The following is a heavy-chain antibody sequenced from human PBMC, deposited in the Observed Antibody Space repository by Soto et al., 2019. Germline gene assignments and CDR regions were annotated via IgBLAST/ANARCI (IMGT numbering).Heavy chain of an antibody. V-gene: IGHV3-30-3*01. CDR2: ISYDGTNK. CDR1: GFPFSPYT. CDR3: ARGVGFCGGDCYEGGVDY. Sequence: QVQLVESGGGVVQPGRSLGLSCEVSGFPFSPYTMHWVRQGPGKGLEWVAVISYDGTNKYYAASVKGRFTISRDNSKNTLDLQMNSLRPEDTSVYYCARGVGFCGGDCYEGGVDYWGQGTLVTVSS. J-gene: IGHJ4*02. D-gene: IGHD2-21*02.